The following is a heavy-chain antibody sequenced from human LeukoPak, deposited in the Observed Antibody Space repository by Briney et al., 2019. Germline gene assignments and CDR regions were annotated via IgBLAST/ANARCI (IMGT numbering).Heavy chain of an antibody. J-gene: IGHJ4*02. V-gene: IGHV3-43*01. CDR2: ISGDGSRT. CDR3: ARDWEGYSYVYEYDY. CDR1: GFMFDDYT. D-gene: IGHD5-18*01. Sequence: PGGSLRLSCAASGFMFDDYTMHWVRQAPGKGLEWVSLISGDGSRTNYADSVKGRFTISRDNSKNSLYLQMNSLRAEDTAVYYCARDWEGYSYVYEYDYWGQGTLVTVSS.